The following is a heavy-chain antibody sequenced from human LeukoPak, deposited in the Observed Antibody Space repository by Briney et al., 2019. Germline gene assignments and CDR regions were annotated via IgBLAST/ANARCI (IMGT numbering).Heavy chain of an antibody. V-gene: IGHV1-24*01. Sequence: GASVKVSCKVSGYTLTELSMHWVRQAPGKGLEWMGGFDPEDGETIYAQKFQGRVTMTDDTSTDTAYMELSSLRSEDTAVYYCATPPMIAVAGTPRAFDIWGQGTMVTVSS. CDR3: ATPPMIAVAGTPRAFDI. J-gene: IGHJ3*02. CDR2: FDPEDGET. D-gene: IGHD6-19*01. CDR1: GYTLTELS.